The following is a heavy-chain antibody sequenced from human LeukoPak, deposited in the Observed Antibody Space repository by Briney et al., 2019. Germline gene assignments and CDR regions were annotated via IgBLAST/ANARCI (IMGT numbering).Heavy chain of an antibody. CDR2: ISSSGSTI. CDR1: GFTFSSYE. J-gene: IGHJ4*02. V-gene: IGHV3-48*03. Sequence: QPGGSLRLSCAASGFTFSSYEMNWVPQAPGKGLEWVSYISSSGSTIYYADSVKGRFTMSRDNAKYSLYLQMNSLRAEDTAVYYCARGGIVPDYWGQGTLVTVSS. D-gene: IGHD2-8*01. CDR3: ARGGIVPDY.